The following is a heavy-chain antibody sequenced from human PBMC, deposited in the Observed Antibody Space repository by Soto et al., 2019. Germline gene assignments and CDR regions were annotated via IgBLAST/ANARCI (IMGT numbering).Heavy chain of an antibody. Sequence: QVQLVQSGAEVKKPGASVKVSCKASGYTFTSYAMHWVRQAPGQRLEWMGWINAGNGNTKYSQKFQGRVTITRDTSASTAYMELSSLRSEDTAVYYCASPYCSGGSCYPWQGAFDIWGQGTMVTVSS. J-gene: IGHJ3*02. CDR3: ASPYCSGGSCYPWQGAFDI. D-gene: IGHD2-15*01. V-gene: IGHV1-3*01. CDR2: INAGNGNT. CDR1: GYTFTSYA.